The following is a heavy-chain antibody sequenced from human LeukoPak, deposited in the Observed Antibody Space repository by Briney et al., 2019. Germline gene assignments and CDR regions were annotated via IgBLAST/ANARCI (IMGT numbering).Heavy chain of an antibody. CDR2: ISGSGGST. D-gene: IGHD3-22*01. V-gene: IGHV3-23*01. Sequence: GGSLRLSCAASGFTFSSYAMSWVRQAPGKGLDWVSAISGSGGSTYYADSVKGRFTISRDNSKNTLYLQMNSLRAEDTAVYYCAKDLKYYYYDSSGYLFDYWGQGTLVTVSS. CDR1: GFTFSSYA. CDR3: AKDLKYYYYDSSGYLFDY. J-gene: IGHJ4*02.